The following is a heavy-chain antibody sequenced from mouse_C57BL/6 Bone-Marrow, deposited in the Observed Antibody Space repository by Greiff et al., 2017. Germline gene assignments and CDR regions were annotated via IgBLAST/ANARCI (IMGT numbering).Heavy chain of an antibody. CDR1: GYTFTSYW. V-gene: IGHV1-55*01. Sequence: QVQLKQPGAVLVKPGASVKMSCKASGYTFTSYWITWVKQRPGQGLEWIGDIYPGSGSTNYNEKFKSKATLTVDTSSSTAYMQLSSLTSEDSAVYYCARPYYSNYWYFDVWGTGTTVTVSS. D-gene: IGHD2-5*01. CDR3: ARPYYSNYWYFDV. J-gene: IGHJ1*03. CDR2: IYPGSGST.